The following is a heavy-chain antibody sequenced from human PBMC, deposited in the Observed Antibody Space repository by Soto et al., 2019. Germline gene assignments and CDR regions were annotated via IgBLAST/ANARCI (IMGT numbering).Heavy chain of an antibody. V-gene: IGHV4-39*01. Sequence: SETLSLTCPVSGGSISSSSYYWGWIRQPPGKGLEWIGSIYYSGSTYYNPSLKSRVTISVDTSKNQFSLKLSSVTAADTAVYYCASNYYMDVWGKGTTVTVSS. CDR1: GGSISSSSYY. J-gene: IGHJ6*03. CDR3: ASNYYMDV. CDR2: IYYSGST.